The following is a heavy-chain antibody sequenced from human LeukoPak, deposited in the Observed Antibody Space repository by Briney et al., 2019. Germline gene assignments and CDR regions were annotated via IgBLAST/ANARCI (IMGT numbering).Heavy chain of an antibody. Sequence: ASVKVSCKASGYTFVSYGITWVRQAPGQGLEWMGIINPSGGSTSYAQKFQGRVTMTRDTSTSTVYMELSSLRSEDTAVYYCARDSLVLYYYDSSGRDRIWYFDLWGRGTLVTVSS. J-gene: IGHJ2*01. V-gene: IGHV1-46*01. CDR3: ARDSLVLYYYDSSGRDRIWYFDL. CDR2: INPSGGST. CDR1: GYTFVSYG. D-gene: IGHD3-22*01.